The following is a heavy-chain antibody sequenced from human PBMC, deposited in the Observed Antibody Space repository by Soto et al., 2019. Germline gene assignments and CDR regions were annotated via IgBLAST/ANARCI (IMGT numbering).Heavy chain of an antibody. J-gene: IGHJ6*02. V-gene: IGHV3-64*01. CDR3: ATAIGYCSGGSCYSGVYYYYGMDV. CDR1: GFTFSSYA. CDR2: ISSNGGST. Sequence: GGSLRLSCAASGFTFSSYAMHWVRQAPGKRLKYDSAISSNGGSTYYANYVKGRFTISRDNSKNKLYLQMGSLRAEDMAVYYCATAIGYCSGGSCYSGVYYYYGMDVWGQGTTVTVSS. D-gene: IGHD2-15*01.